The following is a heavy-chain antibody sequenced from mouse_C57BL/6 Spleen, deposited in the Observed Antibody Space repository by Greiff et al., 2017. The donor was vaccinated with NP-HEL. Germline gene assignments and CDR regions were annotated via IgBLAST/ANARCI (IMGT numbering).Heavy chain of an antibody. V-gene: IGHV1-15*01. CDR3: TDMVTTDWYFDV. CDR1: GYTFTDYE. CDR2: IDPETGGT. Sequence: QVHVKQSGAELVRPGASVTLSCKASGYTFTDYEMHWVKQTPVHGLEWIGAIDPETGGTAYNQKFKGKAILTADKSSSTAYMELRSLTSEDSAVYYCTDMVTTDWYFDVWGTGTTVTVSS. D-gene: IGHD2-2*01. J-gene: IGHJ1*03.